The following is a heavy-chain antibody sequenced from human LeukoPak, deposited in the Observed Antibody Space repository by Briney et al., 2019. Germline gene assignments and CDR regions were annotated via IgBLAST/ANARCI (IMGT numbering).Heavy chain of an antibody. CDR3: ARQSQNYDFWSGYYRN. J-gene: IGHJ4*02. D-gene: IGHD3-3*01. CDR2: IYPGDSDT. Sequence: GESLKISCKGSGYSFTSYWIGWVRQMPGKGLEWMGIIYPGDSDTRYSPSFQGQVTISADKSISTAYLQWSSLKASDTAMYYCARQSQNYDFWSGYYRNWGQGTLVTVSS. V-gene: IGHV5-51*01. CDR1: GYSFTSYW.